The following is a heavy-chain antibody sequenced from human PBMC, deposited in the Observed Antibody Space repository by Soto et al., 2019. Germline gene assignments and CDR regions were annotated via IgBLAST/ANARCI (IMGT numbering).Heavy chain of an antibody. V-gene: IGHV3-33*01. J-gene: IGHJ6*02. CDR2: IWNDGSNN. Sequence: QVQLVESGGGVVQPGRSLRLSCAASGFTFNNYGMHWVRQAPGKGLEWLAVIWNDGSNNYDANSVKGRFTISRDNSKNTLYLQMSSLRAEDTAAYYCARRQITPPPRVAANARGGMDVWGQGTTVTVSS. D-gene: IGHD2-15*01. CDR3: ARRQITPPPRVAANARGGMDV. CDR1: GFTFNNYG.